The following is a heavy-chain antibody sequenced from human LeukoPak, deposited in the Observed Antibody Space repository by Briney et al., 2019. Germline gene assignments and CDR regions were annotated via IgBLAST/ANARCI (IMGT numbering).Heavy chain of an antibody. J-gene: IGHJ4*02. Sequence: PSETLSLTCTVSGGSISSGSYYWSWIRQPAGKGLEWIGRIYTSGSTNYNPSLKSRVTISVDTSKNQFSLKLSSVTAADTAVYYCARQTVVTPYFDYWGQGTLVTVSS. CDR1: GGSISSGSYY. V-gene: IGHV4-61*02. CDR3: ARQTVVTPYFDY. CDR2: IYTSGST. D-gene: IGHD4-23*01.